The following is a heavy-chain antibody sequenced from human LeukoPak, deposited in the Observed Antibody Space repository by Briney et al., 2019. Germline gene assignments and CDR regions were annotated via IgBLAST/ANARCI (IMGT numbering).Heavy chain of an antibody. V-gene: IGHV3-30*18. Sequence: GGSLRLSCAGSGFTFSNYGIHWVRQAPGKGLEWVTSISYDGSLKYYADSVRGRFTISRDNSKNTLYLQMNSLRIEDTAVYYCAKVSLEKQLWLPFDYWGQGTLVTVSS. CDR1: GFTFSNYG. CDR3: AKVSLEKQLWLPFDY. D-gene: IGHD5-18*01. CDR2: ISYDGSLK. J-gene: IGHJ4*02.